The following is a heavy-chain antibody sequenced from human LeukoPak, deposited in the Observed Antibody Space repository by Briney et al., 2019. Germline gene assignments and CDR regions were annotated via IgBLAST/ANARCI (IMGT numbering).Heavy chain of an antibody. CDR3: AREQPAAQGYYFDY. J-gene: IGHJ4*02. D-gene: IGHD2-2*01. CDR2: ISYDGSNK. CDR1: GYTFTSYA. V-gene: IGHV3-30-3*01. Sequence: SCKASGYTFTSYAMHWVRQAPGKGLEWVAVISYDGSNKYYADSVKGRFTISRDNSKNTLYLQMNSLRAEDTAVYYCAREQPAAQGYYFDYWGQGTLVTVSS.